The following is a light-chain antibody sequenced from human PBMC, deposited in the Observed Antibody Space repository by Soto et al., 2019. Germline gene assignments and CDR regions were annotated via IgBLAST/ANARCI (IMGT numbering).Light chain of an antibody. CDR3: QQYGSSPLT. CDR1: QSVSFSY. J-gene: IGKJ4*01. V-gene: IGKV3-20*01. Sequence: EIVLTQSPGTLSLSPGDRATLSCRASQSVSFSYLAWYQQKAGQAPRLLIYGATSRATGIPDRFSGSESGTDFNLTISRLEPEDCAVYYCQQYGSSPLTFGGGTKVEI. CDR2: GAT.